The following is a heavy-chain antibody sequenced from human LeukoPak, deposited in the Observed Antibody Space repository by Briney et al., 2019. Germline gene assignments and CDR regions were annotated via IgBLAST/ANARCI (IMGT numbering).Heavy chain of an antibody. Sequence: PSQTLSLTCTVSGGSISSGGYCWSWIRQHPGKGLEWIGYIYYSGSTYYNPSLKSRVTISVDTSKNQFSLKLSSVTAADTAVYYCARGYHYCSSSSCYTVGGNWFDPWGQGTLVTVSS. CDR1: GGSISSGGYC. J-gene: IGHJ5*02. V-gene: IGHV4-31*03. CDR2: IYYSGST. D-gene: IGHD2-2*02. CDR3: ARGYHYCSSSSCYTVGGNWFDP.